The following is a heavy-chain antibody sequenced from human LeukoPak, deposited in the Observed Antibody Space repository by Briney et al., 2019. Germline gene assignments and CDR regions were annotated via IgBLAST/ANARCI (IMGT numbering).Heavy chain of an antibody. CDR3: ARGSYNYYGSGSPNYYYYGMDV. CDR2: IYTSGST. CDR1: GGSISSYY. J-gene: IGHJ6*02. D-gene: IGHD3-10*01. V-gene: IGHV4-4*07. Sequence: SETLSLTCTVAGGSISSYYWSWIRQPAGEGLEWIGRIYTSGSTNYNPSLKSRVTMSVDTSKNQFSLKLSSVTAADTAVYYCARGSYNYYGSGSPNYYYYGMDVWGQGTTVTVSS.